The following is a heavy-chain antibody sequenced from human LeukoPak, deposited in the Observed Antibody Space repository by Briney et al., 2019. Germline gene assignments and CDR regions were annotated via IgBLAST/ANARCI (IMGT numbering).Heavy chain of an antibody. CDR3: AKDYLRYSSPSVDY. V-gene: IGHV3-21*01. Sequence: PGGSLRLSCAASGFNFSTYTINWVRQAPGKGLEWVSSISSSSSYIYYADSVKGRFTITRDNSKNTLYVEMNSLRAEDTAVYYCAKDYLRYSSPSVDYWGQGTLVTVSS. CDR1: GFNFSTYT. J-gene: IGHJ4*02. D-gene: IGHD6-6*01. CDR2: ISSSSSYI.